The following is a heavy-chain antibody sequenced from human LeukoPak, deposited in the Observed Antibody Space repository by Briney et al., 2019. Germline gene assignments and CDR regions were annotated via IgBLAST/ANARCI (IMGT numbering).Heavy chain of an antibody. CDR2: ISFDGSKR. J-gene: IGHJ4*02. CDR3: ARAYSPSGYDSRYEAIDY. D-gene: IGHD3-22*01. V-gene: IGHV3-30*04. CDR1: GFTFSNFA. Sequence: GGSLRLSCVASGFTFSNFAMSWVRQAPGKGLEWVAVISFDGSKRYYAESVQGRFTISRDNSKKTLYLQLNSLRTEDTALYYCARAYSPSGYDSRYEAIDYWGQGTLVTVSS.